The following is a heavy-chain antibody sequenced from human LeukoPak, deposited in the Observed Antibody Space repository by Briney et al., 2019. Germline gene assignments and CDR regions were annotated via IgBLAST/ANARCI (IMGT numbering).Heavy chain of an antibody. CDR3: TMVRGVTEA. J-gene: IGHJ5*02. V-gene: IGHV4-38-2*02. Sequence: SETLSLTCTVSGYSISSGYYWGWIRQPPGKGLEWIGSIYHSGSTYYNPSLKSRVTISVDTSKNQFSLKLSSVTAADTAVYYSTMVRGVTEAWGQGTLVTVSS. CDR1: GYSISSGYY. D-gene: IGHD3-10*01. CDR2: IYHSGST.